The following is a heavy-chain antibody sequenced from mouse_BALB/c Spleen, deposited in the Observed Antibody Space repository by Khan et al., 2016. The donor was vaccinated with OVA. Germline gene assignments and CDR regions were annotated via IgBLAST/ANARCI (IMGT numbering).Heavy chain of an antibody. Sequence: QLEESGPGLVKPSQSLSLTCTVTGYSITSDYAWNWIRQFPGNKLEWMGYISYSGNTKYNPSLKSRISFTRDTSKNQFFLQLNFVTIEDTATXYCARIQGGDFDYWGQGTTLTVSS. D-gene: IGHD3-2*02. J-gene: IGHJ2*01. CDR2: ISYSGNT. CDR1: GYSITSDYA. V-gene: IGHV3-2*02. CDR3: ARIQGGDFDY.